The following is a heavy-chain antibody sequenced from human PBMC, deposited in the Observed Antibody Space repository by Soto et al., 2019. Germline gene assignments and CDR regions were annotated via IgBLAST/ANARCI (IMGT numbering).Heavy chain of an antibody. Sequence: QVQLVESGGGVVQPGRSLRLSCAASGFTFSNYAMHWVRQAPGKGLDWVAVVSFDGSNSYYADSVKGRFTISRDNSKNTLFLQMNSLRPEDTAVYFCARPIVPSIQNHPYYHYGLDVWGQGTTVTVSS. D-gene: IGHD1-26*01. CDR2: VSFDGSNS. V-gene: IGHV3-30-3*01. CDR1: GFTFSNYA. CDR3: ARPIVPSIQNHPYYHYGLDV. J-gene: IGHJ6*02.